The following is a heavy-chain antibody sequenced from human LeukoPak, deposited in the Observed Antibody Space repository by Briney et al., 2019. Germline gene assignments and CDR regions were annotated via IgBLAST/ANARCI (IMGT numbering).Heavy chain of an antibody. Sequence: GGSLRLSCAASGFTFSSYWMSWVRQAPGKGLEWVSYISSSGSTIYYADSVKGRFTISRDNAKNSLYLQMNSLRAEDTAVYYCARDGGSAWFLDYWGQGTLVTVSS. J-gene: IGHJ4*02. CDR2: ISSSGSTI. CDR3: ARDGGSAWFLDY. D-gene: IGHD6-19*01. V-gene: IGHV3-48*04. CDR1: GFTFSSYW.